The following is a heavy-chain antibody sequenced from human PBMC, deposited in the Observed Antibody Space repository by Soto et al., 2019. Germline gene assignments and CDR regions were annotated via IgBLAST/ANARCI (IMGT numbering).Heavy chain of an antibody. V-gene: IGHV4-4*02. CDR1: GTSISSTYW. CDR2: IYHSGTT. J-gene: IGHJ6*02. Sequence: SETLSLTCVVSGTSISSTYWWTWVRQAPGKGLEWIGEIYHSGTTNYNPSLKSRVTISVDKSNNQFSLELTSVTAADTAVYYCARRDYYGMDVWGQGTTVTVSS. CDR3: ARRDYYGMDV.